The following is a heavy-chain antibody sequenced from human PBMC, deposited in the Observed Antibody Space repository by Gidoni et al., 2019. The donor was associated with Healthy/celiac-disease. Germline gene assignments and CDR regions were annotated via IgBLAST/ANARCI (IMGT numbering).Heavy chain of an antibody. J-gene: IGHJ4*02. CDR2: ISGSGGST. CDR1: GFTFSSYA. CDR3: AKELAPAGTRLGYFDY. D-gene: IGHD2-2*01. V-gene: IGHV3-23*01. Sequence: EVQLLESGGGLVQPGGSLRLSCAASGFTFSSYAMSWVRQAPGKGLEWVSAISGSGGSTYYADSVKGRFTISRDNSKNTLYLQMNSLRAEDTAVYYCAKELAPAGTRLGYFDYWGQGTLVTVSS.